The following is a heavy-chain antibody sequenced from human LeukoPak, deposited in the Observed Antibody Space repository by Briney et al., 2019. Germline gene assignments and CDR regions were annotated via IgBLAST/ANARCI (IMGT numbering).Heavy chain of an antibody. Sequence: SETLSLTCTVSGGSISSYYWSWIRQPPGKGLEWIGYIYYSGSTNYNPSLKGRVTISVDTSKNQFSLKLSSVTAADTAVYYCARQNYDSSGYCSFDYWGQGTLVTVSS. CDR3: ARQNYDSSGYCSFDY. V-gene: IGHV4-59*08. J-gene: IGHJ4*02. D-gene: IGHD3-22*01. CDR2: IYYSGST. CDR1: GGSISSYY.